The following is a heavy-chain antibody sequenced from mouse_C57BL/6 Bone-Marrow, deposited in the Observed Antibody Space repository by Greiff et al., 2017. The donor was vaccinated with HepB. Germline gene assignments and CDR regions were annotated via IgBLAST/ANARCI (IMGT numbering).Heavy chain of an antibody. V-gene: IGHV1-85*01. CDR2: IYPRDGST. J-gene: IGHJ2*01. CDR1: GYTFTSYD. Sequence: QVQLQQSGPELVKPGASVKLSCKASGYTFTSYDINWVKQRPGQGLEWIGWIYPRDGSTKYNEKFKGKATLTVDTSSSTAYMELHSLTSEDSAVYFCARGAGSYYSNYFDYWGQGTTLTVSS. CDR3: ARGAGSYYSNYFDY. D-gene: IGHD2-5*01.